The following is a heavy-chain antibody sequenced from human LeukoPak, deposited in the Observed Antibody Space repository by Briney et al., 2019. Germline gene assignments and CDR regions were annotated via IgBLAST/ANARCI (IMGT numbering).Heavy chain of an antibody. CDR2: IIPILGIA. D-gene: IGHD5-24*01. CDR1: GGTFSSYT. V-gene: IGHV1-69*04. J-gene: IGHJ4*02. Sequence: SVKVSCKASGGTFSSYTISWVRQAPGQGLEWMGRIIPILGIANYAQKFQGRVTITADKSTSTAYMELSSLRSEDTAVYYCARDPSGGAKINDWGQGTLVTVSS. CDR3: ARDPSGGAKIND.